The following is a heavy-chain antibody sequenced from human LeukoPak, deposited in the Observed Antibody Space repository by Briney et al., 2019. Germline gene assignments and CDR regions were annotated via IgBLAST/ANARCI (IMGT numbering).Heavy chain of an antibody. V-gene: IGHV3-33*08. CDR1: GFTVSSSY. D-gene: IGHD6-13*01. J-gene: IGHJ4*02. Sequence: AGGSLRLSCAASGFTVSSSYMSWVRQAPGKGLEWVAVIWYDGSNKYYADSVKGRFTISRDNSKNTLYLQMNSLRAEDTAVYYCARDSIAAAPPFDYWGQGTLVTVSS. CDR2: IWYDGSNK. CDR3: ARDSIAAAPPFDY.